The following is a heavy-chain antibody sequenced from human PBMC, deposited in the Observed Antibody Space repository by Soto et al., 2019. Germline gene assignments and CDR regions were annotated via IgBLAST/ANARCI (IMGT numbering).Heavy chain of an antibody. V-gene: IGHV5-51*01. CDR2: IYPGDSDT. J-gene: IGHJ6*02. CDR1: GYGFTSYW. CDR3: ARHRREDHVDTAMAPPYYYYYGMDV. D-gene: IGHD5-18*01. Sequence: PGESLKISCKGSGYGFTSYWIGWVRQMPGKGLEWMGIIYPGDSDTRYSPSFQGQVTISADKSISTAYLQWSSLKASDTAMYYCARHRREDHVDTAMAPPYYYYYGMDVWGQGTTVTVSS.